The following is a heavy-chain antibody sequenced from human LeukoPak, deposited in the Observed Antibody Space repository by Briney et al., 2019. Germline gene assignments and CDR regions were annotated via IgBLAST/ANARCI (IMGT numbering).Heavy chain of an antibody. Sequence: AGGSLRLSCAGSGFTFSSYWMHWVRQAPGKGLVWVSRINSDGSSTSYADSVKGRFTISRDNAKSTLYLQMNSLRAEDTAVYYCARGRSGSDSDYWGQGTLVTVSS. CDR3: ARGRSGSDSDY. D-gene: IGHD2-21*01. CDR1: GFTFSSYW. J-gene: IGHJ4*02. CDR2: INSDGSST. V-gene: IGHV3-74*01.